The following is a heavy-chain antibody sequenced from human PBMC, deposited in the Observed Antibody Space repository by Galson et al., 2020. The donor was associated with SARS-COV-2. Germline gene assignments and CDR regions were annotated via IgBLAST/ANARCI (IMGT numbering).Heavy chain of an antibody. CDR2: INGGNGNT. Sequence: ASVKVSCKASRYTFTSYAMHWVRQAPGQRLEWMGWINGGNGNTKYSQKFQGRVTITRDTPASTAYMELSSLRPEDTAVYYCARGSPYYDTSGYHFDHWGQGTLVTVSS. V-gene: IGHV1-3*01. D-gene: IGHD3-22*01. J-gene: IGHJ4*02. CDR1: RYTFTSYA. CDR3: ARGSPYYDTSGYHFDH.